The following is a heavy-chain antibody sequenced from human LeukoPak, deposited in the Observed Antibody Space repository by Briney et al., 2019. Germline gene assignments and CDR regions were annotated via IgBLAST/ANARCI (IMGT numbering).Heavy chain of an antibody. CDR1: GYTFTSYG. CDR2: ISTYTGNS. D-gene: IGHD4-17*01. Sequence: ASVKVSCKASGYTFTSYGISWVRQAPGQGLEWMGRISTYTGNSNYAQKFQDRVTMTTDTSTGTAYMELRNLSSDDTAVYYCARTMTTMTTHGELDFWGQGTLVTVSS. V-gene: IGHV1-18*01. CDR3: ARTMTTMTTHGELDF. J-gene: IGHJ4*02.